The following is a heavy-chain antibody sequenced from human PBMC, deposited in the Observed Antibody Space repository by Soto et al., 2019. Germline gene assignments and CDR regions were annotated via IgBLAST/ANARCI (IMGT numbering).Heavy chain of an antibody. Sequence: PGGSLRLSCAASGFTFSSYGMHWVRQAPGKGLEWVAVISYDGSNKYYADSVKGRFTISRDNSKNTLYLQMNSLRAEDTAVYYCAKDRTSYSYGYRGSFDYWGQGTLVTVSS. V-gene: IGHV3-30*18. CDR2: ISYDGSNK. D-gene: IGHD5-18*01. CDR3: AKDRTSYSYGYRGSFDY. CDR1: GFTFSSYG. J-gene: IGHJ4*02.